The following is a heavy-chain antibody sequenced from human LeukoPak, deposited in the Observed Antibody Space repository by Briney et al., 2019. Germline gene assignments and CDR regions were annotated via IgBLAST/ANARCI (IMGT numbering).Heavy chain of an antibody. Sequence: GESLKISCKGSGYSFTSYWIGWVRQMPGKGLEWMGTIYPGDSDARYSPSFQGQVTISADKSISTAYLQWSSLKASDTAMYYCARGPITGTTGVDYWGQGTLVTVSS. V-gene: IGHV5-51*01. CDR2: IYPGDSDA. CDR3: ARGPITGTTGVDY. J-gene: IGHJ4*02. D-gene: IGHD1-7*01. CDR1: GYSFTSYW.